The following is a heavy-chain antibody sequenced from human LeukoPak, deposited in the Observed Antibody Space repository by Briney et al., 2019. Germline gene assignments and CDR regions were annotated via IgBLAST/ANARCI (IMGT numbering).Heavy chain of an antibody. CDR3: AKDSVGASINYFDY. Sequence: GGSLRLPCAASGFTFSSYSMNWVRQAPGKGLEWVSYISSSSSTIYYADSVKGRFTISRDNSKNTLYLQMNSLRAEDTAVYYCAKDSVGASINYFDYWGQGTLVAVSS. CDR2: ISSSSSTI. D-gene: IGHD1-26*01. V-gene: IGHV3-48*01. CDR1: GFTFSSYS. J-gene: IGHJ4*02.